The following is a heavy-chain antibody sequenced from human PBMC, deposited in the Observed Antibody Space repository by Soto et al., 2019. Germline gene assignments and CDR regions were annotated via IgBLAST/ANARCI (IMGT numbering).Heavy chain of an antibody. CDR2: IKQDGSEK. J-gene: IGHJ6*03. CDR3: ARARYDFWSGYSRSTFYYYMDV. Sequence: GGSLRLSCAASGFTFNSYWMSWVRQAPGKGLEWVANIKQDGSEKYYVDSVKGRFTISRDNATNSLYLQMNSLRAEDTAVYYCARARYDFWSGYSRSTFYYYMDVWGKGTTVTVSS. CDR1: GFTFNSYW. D-gene: IGHD3-3*01. V-gene: IGHV3-7*01.